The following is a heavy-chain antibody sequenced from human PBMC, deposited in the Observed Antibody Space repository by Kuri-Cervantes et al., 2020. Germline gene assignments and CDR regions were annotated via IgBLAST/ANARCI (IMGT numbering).Heavy chain of an antibody. D-gene: IGHD4-17*01. J-gene: IGHJ6*02. CDR2: IYYSGST. V-gene: IGHV4-31*03. CDR1: GGSISSGGYY. CDR3: ARGDYGDLVHGMDV. Sequence: LRLSCTVSGGSISSGGYYWSWVRQHPGKGLEFIGYIYYSGSTYYNPSLKSRVTMSVDTSKNQFSLKLSSVTAADTAVYYCARGDYGDLVHGMDVWGQGTTVTVSS.